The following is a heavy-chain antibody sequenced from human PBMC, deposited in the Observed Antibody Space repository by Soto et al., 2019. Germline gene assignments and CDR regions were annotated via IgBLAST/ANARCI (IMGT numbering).Heavy chain of an antibody. CDR3: ATIAATAGGPIDY. J-gene: IGHJ4*02. CDR2: IYYSGTI. Sequence: QVQLQESGPGLVKPSDTLSLTCAVSGYSISSSNWWAWIRQSPGKGLEWIGHIYYSGTIYYDPSLKSRVTMSVDPSKNQYSLKLSSVTAVDTAVYYCATIAATAGGPIDYWGQGTLVTVSS. CDR1: GYSISSSNW. V-gene: IGHV4-28*05. D-gene: IGHD6-25*01.